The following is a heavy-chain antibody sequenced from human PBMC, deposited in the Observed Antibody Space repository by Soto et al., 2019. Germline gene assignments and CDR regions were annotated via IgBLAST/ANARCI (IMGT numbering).Heavy chain of an antibody. CDR2: FDPEDGET. Sequence: ASVKVSCKVSGYTLTELSMHWVRQAPGKGLEWMGGFDPEDGETIYAQKFQGRVTMTEETSTDTAYMELSSLRSEDTAVYYCATDGSGYGYGMDVWGQGTTVTVSS. D-gene: IGHD5-12*01. J-gene: IGHJ6*02. CDR3: ATDGSGYGYGMDV. CDR1: GYTLTELS. V-gene: IGHV1-24*01.